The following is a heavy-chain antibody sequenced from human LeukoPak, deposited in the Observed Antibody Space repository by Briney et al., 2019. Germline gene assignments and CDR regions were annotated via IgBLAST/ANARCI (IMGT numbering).Heavy chain of an antibody. V-gene: IGHV4-39*07. D-gene: IGHD3-22*01. J-gene: IGHJ4*02. Sequence: SETLSLTCTVSGGSISSSSYYWGWIRQPPGKGLGWIGSIYYSGSTYYNPSLKSRVTMSVDTSKNQFSLKLSSVTAADTAIYYCARENPSGYYNRPIDYWGQGTLVTVSS. CDR3: ARENPSGYYNRPIDY. CDR1: GGSISSSSYY. CDR2: IYYSGST.